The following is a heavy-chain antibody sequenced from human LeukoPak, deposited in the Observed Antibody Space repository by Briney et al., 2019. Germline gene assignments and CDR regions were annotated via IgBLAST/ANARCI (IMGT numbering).Heavy chain of an antibody. CDR1: GFTFSNYG. V-gene: IGHV3-33*08. J-gene: IGHJ5*02. CDR2: MWYDGSNE. D-gene: IGHD6-13*01. CDR3: AREHTIAATGTHWFAP. Sequence: GGSLRVSCAVSGFTFSNYGMHWLRQAPGTGLEWVAVMWYDGSNEAYADSVRGRFTISRDNSENRLYLQMSSLRVEDTAVYYCAREHTIAATGTHWFAPWGQGTLVTVSS.